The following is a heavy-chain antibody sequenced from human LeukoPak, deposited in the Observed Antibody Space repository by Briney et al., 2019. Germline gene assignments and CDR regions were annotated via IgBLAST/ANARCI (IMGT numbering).Heavy chain of an antibody. V-gene: IGHV3-13*01. Sequence: GGSLRLSCAASGFTFSSYDMHWVRQATGKGPEWVSAIGTAGDTYYPGSVKGRFTISRENAKNSLYLQMNSLRAGDTAVYYCARERVAVAGLNYYYYGMDVWGQGTTVTVSS. J-gene: IGHJ6*02. CDR3: ARERVAVAGLNYYYYGMDV. CDR1: GFTFSSYD. D-gene: IGHD6-19*01. CDR2: IGTAGDT.